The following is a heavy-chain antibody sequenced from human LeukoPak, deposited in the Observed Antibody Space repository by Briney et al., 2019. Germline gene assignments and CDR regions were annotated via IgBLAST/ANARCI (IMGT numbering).Heavy chain of an antibody. CDR2: INHSGST. CDR3: ATHIVVVVAARGWFDP. Sequence: PSETLSLTCAVYGGSFSGYYWSWIRQPPGKGLEWIGEINHSGSTNYNPSLKSRVTISVDTSKNQFSLKLSSVTAADTAVYYCATHIVVVVAARGWFDPWGQGTLVTVSS. CDR1: GGSFSGYY. V-gene: IGHV4-34*01. J-gene: IGHJ5*02. D-gene: IGHD2-15*01.